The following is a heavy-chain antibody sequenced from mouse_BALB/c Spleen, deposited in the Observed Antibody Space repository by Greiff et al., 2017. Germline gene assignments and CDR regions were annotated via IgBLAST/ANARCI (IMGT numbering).Heavy chain of an antibody. V-gene: IGHV2-9*02. Sequence: VKLMESGPGLVAPSQSLSITCTVSGFSLTSYGVHWVRQPPGKGLEWLGVIWAGGSTNYNSALMSRLSISKDNSKSQVFLKMNSLQTDDTAMYYCASPYDYDEGAYAMDYWGQGTSVTVSS. CDR2: IWAGGST. CDR3: ASPYDYDEGAYAMDY. D-gene: IGHD2-4*01. CDR1: GFSLTSYG. J-gene: IGHJ4*01.